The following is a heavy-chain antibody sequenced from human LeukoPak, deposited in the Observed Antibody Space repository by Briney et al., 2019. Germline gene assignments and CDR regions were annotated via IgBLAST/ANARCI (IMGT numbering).Heavy chain of an antibody. V-gene: IGHV3-30*04. CDR1: GFTFSSYA. D-gene: IGHD6-13*01. J-gene: IGHJ6*02. CDR3: ARDMGSSRNYYYGMDV. Sequence: GGSLRLSCAASGFTFSSYAMHWVRQAPGKGLEWVAVISYDGSNKYYADSVKGRFTTSRDNSKNTLYLQMNSLRAEDTAVYYCARDMGSSRNYYYGMDVWGQGTTVTVSS. CDR2: ISYDGSNK.